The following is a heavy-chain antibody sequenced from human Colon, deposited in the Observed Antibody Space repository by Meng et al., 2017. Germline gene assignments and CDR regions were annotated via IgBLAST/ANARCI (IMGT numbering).Heavy chain of an antibody. D-gene: IGHD1-14*01. Sequence: GESLKISCADSGFTSNNLWMSWVRQAPGKGLEWVGRIKSTSDGGTTDYIAPVKGRFTLSRDDSKSTLYLQMSGLKTEDTAVYYCVTLLYGHYQNRDAFNIWGQGTMVTVSS. J-gene: IGHJ3*02. CDR1: GFTSNNLW. V-gene: IGHV3-15*01. CDR2: IKSTSDGGTT. CDR3: VTLLYGHYQNRDAFNI.